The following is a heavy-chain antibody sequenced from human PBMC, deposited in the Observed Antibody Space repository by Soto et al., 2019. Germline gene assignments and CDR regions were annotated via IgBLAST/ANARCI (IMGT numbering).Heavy chain of an antibody. CDR3: ARVGDYGDYVPDY. CDR1: GCTVSSNY. D-gene: IGHD4-17*01. J-gene: IGHJ4*02. Sequence: EVQLVESGGGLIQPGGSLRLSCAASGCTVSSNYMSWVRQAPGKGLEWVSVIYSGGSTYYADSVKGRFTISRDNSKNTLYLQMNSLRAEDTAVYYCARVGDYGDYVPDYWGQGTLVTVSS. V-gene: IGHV3-53*01. CDR2: IYSGGST.